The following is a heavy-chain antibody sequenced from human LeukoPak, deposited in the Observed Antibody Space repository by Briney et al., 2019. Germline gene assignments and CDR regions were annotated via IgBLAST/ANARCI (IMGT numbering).Heavy chain of an antibody. CDR3: ARGNPGDYVYGFWFDP. CDR2: INHSGST. Sequence: SETLSLTCAVYGGSFSGYYWSWIRQPPGKGLEWIGEINHSGSTNYNPSLKSRVTISVDTSKHQFSLKLSSVTAADTAVYYCARGNPGDYVYGFWFDPWGQGTLVTVSS. D-gene: IGHD4-17*01. V-gene: IGHV4-34*01. J-gene: IGHJ5*02. CDR1: GGSFSGYY.